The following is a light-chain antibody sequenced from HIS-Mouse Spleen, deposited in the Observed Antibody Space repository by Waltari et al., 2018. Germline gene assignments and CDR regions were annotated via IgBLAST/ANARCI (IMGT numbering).Light chain of an antibody. CDR2: EDS. CDR1: ALPKKY. CDR3: YSTDSSGNHRV. V-gene: IGLV3-10*01. J-gene: IGLJ2*01. Sequence: SYELTQPPSVSVSPGQTARTTCCGDALPKKYSYRYQQKSGQAPVLVIYEDSKRPSGIPERFSGSSSGTMSTLNISGAQVEDEADYYCYSTDSSGNHRVFGGGTKLTVL.